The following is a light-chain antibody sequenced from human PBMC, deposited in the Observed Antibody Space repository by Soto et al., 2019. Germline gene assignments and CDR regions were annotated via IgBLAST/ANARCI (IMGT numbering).Light chain of an antibody. CDR2: DVS. Sequence: QSVLTQPASVSGSPGQSITISCTGTSSDVGYYNFVSWYLQHPGKAPKLIIYDVSNRSSGVSNRFSGSKSGKTASLTISRLQAEDEADYYCSSYTGSSTYVFATGTKLTVL. CDR1: SSDVGYYNF. J-gene: IGLJ1*01. CDR3: SSYTGSSTYV. V-gene: IGLV2-14*03.